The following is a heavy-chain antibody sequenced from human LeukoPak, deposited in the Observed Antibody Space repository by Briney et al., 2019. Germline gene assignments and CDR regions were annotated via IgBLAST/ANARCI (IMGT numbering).Heavy chain of an antibody. CDR2: INSDGSWT. V-gene: IGHV3-74*01. D-gene: IGHD2/OR15-2a*01. CDR1: GRYW. CDR3: VSFYETY. Sequence: GGSLRLSCAASGRYWMHWVRQAPGKGLVWVSHINSDGSWTSYADSVKGRFTISKDNAKNTVYLQMSNLRVEDTAVYYCVSFYETYWGRGTLVTVSS. J-gene: IGHJ4*02.